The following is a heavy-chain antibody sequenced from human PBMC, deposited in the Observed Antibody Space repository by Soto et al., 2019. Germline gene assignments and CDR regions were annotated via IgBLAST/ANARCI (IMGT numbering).Heavy chain of an antibody. CDR2: ISYSGDS. D-gene: IGHD3-16*01. CDR3: ARDYVGPNYYFDF. CDR1: GGSISSGGYY. V-gene: IGHV4-31*03. Sequence: SETLSLTFTVSGGSISSGGYYWSWIRQHPGKALEWIGHISYSGDSYYNPSLRSRVTMSVDTSENQLSLRLSSVTAADTAMYYCARDYVGPNYYFDFWGQGTLVTAPQ. J-gene: IGHJ4*02.